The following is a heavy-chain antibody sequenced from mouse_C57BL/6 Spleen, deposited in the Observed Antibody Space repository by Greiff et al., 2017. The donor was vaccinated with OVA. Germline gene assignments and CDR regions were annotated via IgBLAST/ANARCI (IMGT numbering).Heavy chain of an antibody. V-gene: IGHV5-4*01. D-gene: IGHD2-3*01. CDR3: ARDSGYYPHWYFDV. CDR2: ISDGGSYT. Sequence: EVKVEESGGGLVKPGGSLKLSCAASGFTFSSYAMSWVRQTPEKRLEWVATISDGGSYTYYPDNVKGRFTISRDNAKNNLYLQMSHLKSEDTAMYYCARDSGYYPHWYFDVWGTGTTVTVSS. J-gene: IGHJ1*03. CDR1: GFTFSSYA.